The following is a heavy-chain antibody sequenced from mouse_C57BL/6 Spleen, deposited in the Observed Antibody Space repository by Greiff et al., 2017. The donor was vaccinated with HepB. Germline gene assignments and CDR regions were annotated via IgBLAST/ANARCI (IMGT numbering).Heavy chain of an antibody. CDR2: IDPNSGGT. D-gene: IGHD2-1*01. Sequence: VQLQQSGAKLVKPGASVKLSCKASGYTFTSYWMHWVKQRPGRGLEWIGRIDPNSGGTKYNEKFKSKATLTVDKTSSPAYMQLSSLTSEDSAVYYCARSPYGNYRYYYAMDYWGQGTSVTVST. CDR3: ARSPYGNYRYYYAMDY. V-gene: IGHV1-72*01. CDR1: GYTFTSYW. J-gene: IGHJ4*01.